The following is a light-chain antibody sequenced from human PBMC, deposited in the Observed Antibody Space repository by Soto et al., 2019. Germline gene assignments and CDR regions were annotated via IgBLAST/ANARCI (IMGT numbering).Light chain of an antibody. CDR2: DAS. CDR3: QQYNNWPWT. J-gene: IGKJ1*01. Sequence: ERVMTQSPATPSVSPGDRATLSCRASQSVSGNVAWFLQRPGQAPRLLIYDASTRATGIPVRFSGSASGTEFTLTISGLQSEDFAVYYCQQYNNWPWTFGQGTKV. V-gene: IGKV3-15*01. CDR1: QSVSGN.